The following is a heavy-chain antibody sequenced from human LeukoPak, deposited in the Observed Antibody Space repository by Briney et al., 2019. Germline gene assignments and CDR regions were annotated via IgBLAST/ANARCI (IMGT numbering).Heavy chain of an antibody. V-gene: IGHV3-15*01. D-gene: IGHD3-9*01. CDR1: GFSVRSNY. Sequence: GGSLRLSCAASGFSVRSNYMSWVRQAPGKGLEWVGRIKSKTDGGTTDYAAPVKGRFTISRDDSKNTLYLQMNSLKTEDTAVYYCTTEYYDILTGYDIFDYWGQGTLVTVPS. CDR2: IKSKTDGGTT. CDR3: TTEYYDILTGYDIFDY. J-gene: IGHJ4*02.